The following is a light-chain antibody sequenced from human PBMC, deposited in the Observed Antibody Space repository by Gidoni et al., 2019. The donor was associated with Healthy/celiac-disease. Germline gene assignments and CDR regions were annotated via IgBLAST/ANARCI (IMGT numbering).Light chain of an antibody. V-gene: IGKV4-1*01. CDR3: QQYYSTPPWT. CDR1: QSFLYSSNNKNY. J-gene: IGKJ1*01. Sequence: DIVMTQSADSLAVSLGERATINCKSSQSFLYSSNNKNYLAWYQQKPGQPPKLLIYWASTRESGVPDRFSGSGSGTDFTLTISSLQAEDVAVYYCQQYYSTPPWTFGQGTKVEIK. CDR2: WAS.